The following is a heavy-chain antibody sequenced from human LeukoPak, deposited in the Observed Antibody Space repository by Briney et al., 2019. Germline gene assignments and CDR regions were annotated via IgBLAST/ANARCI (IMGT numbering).Heavy chain of an antibody. D-gene: IGHD3-22*01. CDR2: ISGSGGST. V-gene: IGHV3-23*01. CDR3: AKVHSSGYYYPLSWFDP. CDR1: GFTFSSYA. Sequence: GASLRLSCAASGFTFSSYAMSWVRQAPGKGLEWVSAISGSGGSTYYADSVKGRFTISRDNSKNMLYLQMNSLRAEDTAVYYCAKVHSSGYYYPLSWFDPWGQGTLVTVSS. J-gene: IGHJ5*02.